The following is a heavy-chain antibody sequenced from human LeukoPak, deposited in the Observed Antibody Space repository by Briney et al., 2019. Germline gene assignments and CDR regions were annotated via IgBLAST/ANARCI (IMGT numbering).Heavy chain of an antibody. J-gene: IGHJ4*02. CDR3: AHRGGYYDSTGYYSGHFDY. CDR2: IYWDDDK. Sequence: SGPTLVNPTQTLTLTCTFSGFSLSTTGVGVGWIRQPPGEALEWLALIYWDDDKRYSPSLKSRLTITKDTSKNQVLLTMTNMDPVDTATYFCAHRGGYYDSTGYYSGHFDYWGQGTLVTVSS. V-gene: IGHV2-5*02. D-gene: IGHD3-22*01. CDR1: GFSLSTTGVG.